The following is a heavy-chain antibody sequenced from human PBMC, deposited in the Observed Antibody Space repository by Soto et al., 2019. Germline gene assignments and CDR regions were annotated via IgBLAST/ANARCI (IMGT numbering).Heavy chain of an antibody. CDR2: INHSGST. J-gene: IGHJ6*02. D-gene: IGHD3-10*01. V-gene: IGHV4-34*01. CDR1: GGSFSGYY. CDR3: ASRNSVLLWFGEPPPYGMDV. Sequence: PSETLSLTCAVYGGSFSGYYWSWIRQPPGKGLEWIGEINHSGSTNYNPSLKSRVTISVDTSKNQFSLKLSSVTAADTAVYYCASRNSVLLWFGEPPPYGMDVWGQGTTVTVSS.